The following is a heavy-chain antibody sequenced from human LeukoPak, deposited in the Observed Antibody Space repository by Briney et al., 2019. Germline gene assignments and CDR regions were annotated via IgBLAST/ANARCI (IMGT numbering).Heavy chain of an antibody. CDR1: GFTFSSYA. CDR2: VSYDGSNK. CDR3: ARDFDY. V-gene: IGHV3-30*04. J-gene: IGHJ4*02. Sequence: PGGSLRLSCAASGFTFSSYAMHWVRQAPGKGLEWVAVVSYDGSNKYYADSVKGRFTISRDNSENTLYLQMNSLRAEDTAVYYCARDFDYWGQGTLVTVSS.